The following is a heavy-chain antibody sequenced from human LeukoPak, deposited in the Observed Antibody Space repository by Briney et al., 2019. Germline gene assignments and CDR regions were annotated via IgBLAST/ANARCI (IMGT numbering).Heavy chain of an antibody. CDR2: ISASGGST. D-gene: IGHD6-19*01. V-gene: IGHV3-23*01. Sequence: GGSLRLSCAASGFTFSSYAMSWVRQAPGKGLEWVSAISASGGSTYYADSVKGRFTISRDNSKNTLFLQMNSPRAEGTAVYYCAKDHSSGWPYCFPYWGQGTLVTVSS. J-gene: IGHJ4*02. CDR3: AKDHSSGWPYCFPY. CDR1: GFTFSSYA.